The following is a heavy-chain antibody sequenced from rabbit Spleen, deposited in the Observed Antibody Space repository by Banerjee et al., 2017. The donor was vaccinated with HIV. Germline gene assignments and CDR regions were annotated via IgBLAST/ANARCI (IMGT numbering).Heavy chain of an antibody. CDR3: ARDTGSSFSSYGMDL. V-gene: IGHV1S45*01. D-gene: IGHD8-1*01. Sequence: QEQLEESGGDLVKPGASLTLTCIASGVSFSGSSYMCWVRQAPGKGLEWISCIAGSSSDFTYSATWAKGRFTCSKTSSTTVTLQMTSLTVADTATYFCARDTGSSFSSYGMDLWGPGTLVTVS. CDR1: GVSFSGSSY. CDR2: IAGSSSDFT. J-gene: IGHJ6*01.